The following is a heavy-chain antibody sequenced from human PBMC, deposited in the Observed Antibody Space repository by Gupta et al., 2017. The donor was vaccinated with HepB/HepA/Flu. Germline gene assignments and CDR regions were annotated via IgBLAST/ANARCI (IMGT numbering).Heavy chain of an antibody. CDR3: ARVLSTYSSRLGRDV. V-gene: IGHV3-30*04. J-gene: IGHJ6*01. CDR1: GFTFGAYG. D-gene: IGHD2-2*01. CDR2: ISNDGSYK. Sequence: GASGGGVVQPGGSLRLSCAASGFTFGAYGLHWVRQAPGKGLEWVAFISNDGSYKYLTNSVKGRFTISRDNSKNTMSLQMNSLRGEDTALYYGARVLSTYSSRLGRDVWGQGTAVTVSS.